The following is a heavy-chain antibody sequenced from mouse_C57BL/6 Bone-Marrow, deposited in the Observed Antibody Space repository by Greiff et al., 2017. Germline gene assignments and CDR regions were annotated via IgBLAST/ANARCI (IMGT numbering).Heavy chain of an antibody. J-gene: IGHJ4*01. CDR1: GFTFNTYA. CDR2: IRSKSSNYAT. CDR3: VRGGSYYYGSSYAMDY. D-gene: IGHD1-1*01. V-gene: IGHV10-3*01. Sequence: VQLKESGGGLVQPKGSLKLSCAASGFTFNTYAMHWVRQAPGKGLEWVARIRSKSSNYATYYADSVKDRFTISRDDSQSMLYLQMNNLKTEDTAMYYCVRGGSYYYGSSYAMDYWGQGTSVTVSS.